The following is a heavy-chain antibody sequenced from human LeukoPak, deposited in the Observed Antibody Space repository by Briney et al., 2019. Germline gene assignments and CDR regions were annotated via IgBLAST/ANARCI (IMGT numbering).Heavy chain of an antibody. V-gene: IGHV4-34*01. J-gene: IGHJ3*02. D-gene: IGHD2-2*01. CDR1: GGSFSGYY. CDR2: INHSGST. Sequence: SETLSLTCAVYGGSFSGYYWSWIRQPPGKGLEWIGEINHSGSTNYNPSLKSRVTISVDTSKNQFSLKLSSVTAADTAVYYCASYIVVVPAATGGAFDIWGQGTMVTVSS. CDR3: ASYIVVVPAATGGAFDI.